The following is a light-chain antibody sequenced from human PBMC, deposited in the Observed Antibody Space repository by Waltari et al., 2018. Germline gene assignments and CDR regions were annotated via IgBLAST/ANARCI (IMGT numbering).Light chain of an antibody. V-gene: IGKV1-39*01. CDR2: GAS. CDR3: QQSYSTLPFT. CDR1: QSISNH. Sequence: DIQMTQSPSSLSASVGDRVTITCRASQSISNHLNWYQQKQGEAPKLLIYGASRLQSGVPSRFSGSGSGTDFALTISSLQPEDFATYYCQQSYSTLPFTFGPGTKVDFK. J-gene: IGKJ3*01.